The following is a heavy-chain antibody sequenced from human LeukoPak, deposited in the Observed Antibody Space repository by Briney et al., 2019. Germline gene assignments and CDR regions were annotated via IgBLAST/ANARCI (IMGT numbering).Heavy chain of an antibody. Sequence: GASVTVSCKASGYTFTGYYMHWVRQAPGQGLEWMGGIIPIFGTANYAQKFQGRVTITADESTSTAYMELSSLRSEDTAVYYCARENSSGPPRYYFDYWGQGTLVTVSS. J-gene: IGHJ4*02. CDR2: IIPIFGTA. D-gene: IGHD3-22*01. CDR3: ARENSSGPPRYYFDY. V-gene: IGHV1-69*13. CDR1: GYTFTGYY.